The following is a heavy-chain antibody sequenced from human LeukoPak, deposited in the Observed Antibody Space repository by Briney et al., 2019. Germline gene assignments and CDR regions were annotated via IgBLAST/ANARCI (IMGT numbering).Heavy chain of an antibody. J-gene: IGHJ4*02. V-gene: IGHV3-23*01. Sequence: PGGSLRLSCAASGFTFSNYAMSWVRQAPGKGLEWVSAISGTGGNTYYADSVKGRFTISRDNSRHTLYLQMNSLRTEDTALYYCARAGGSSSHFDYWGQGTLVTVSS. CDR3: ARAGGSSSHFDY. CDR2: ISGTGGNT. CDR1: GFTFSNYA. D-gene: IGHD6-6*01.